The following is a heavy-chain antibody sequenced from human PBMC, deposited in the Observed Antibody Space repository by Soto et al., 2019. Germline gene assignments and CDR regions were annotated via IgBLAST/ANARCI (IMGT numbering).Heavy chain of an antibody. D-gene: IGHD3-16*01. Sequence: RXDSLKVSWQSSGYRFSTYWIAWVLQMPGKGLEWMGIIYPEDFDTRVSPSFQGDVTISVDKSTNTAYLEWSSLRASDTAMYYCARPEYSYGYFDSWGQGTLVTVSS. CDR3: ARPEYSYGYFDS. CDR1: GYRFSTYW. V-gene: IGHV5-51*01. CDR2: IYPEDFDT. J-gene: IGHJ4*02.